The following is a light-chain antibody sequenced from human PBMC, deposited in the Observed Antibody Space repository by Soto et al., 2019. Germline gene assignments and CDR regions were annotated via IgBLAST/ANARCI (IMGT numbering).Light chain of an antibody. Sequence: EIVLTQSPGTLSLSPGESATLSCRASQSVTSTYLAWYQQKPGQAPRLLIYGASSRATGIPDRFSGSGSGTDFTLTISGLEPEDFAVYYCQQYGRSPPRYTFGQGTKVEIK. CDR2: GAS. V-gene: IGKV3-20*01. CDR1: QSVTSTY. CDR3: QQYGRSPPRYT. J-gene: IGKJ2*01.